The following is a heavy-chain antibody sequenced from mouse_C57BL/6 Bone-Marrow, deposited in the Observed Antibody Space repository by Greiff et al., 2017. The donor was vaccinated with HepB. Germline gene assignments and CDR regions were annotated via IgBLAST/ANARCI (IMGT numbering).Heavy chain of an antibody. J-gene: IGHJ2*01. V-gene: IGHV1-85*01. CDR2: IYPRDGST. CDR1: GYTFTSYD. D-gene: IGHD2-1*01. Sequence: VQGVESGPELVKPGASVKLSCKASGYTFTSYDINWVKQRPGQGLEWIGWIYPRDGSTKYNEKFKGKATLTVDTSSSTAYMELHSLTSEDSAVYFCARRGAPYGNYEGYWGQGTTLTVSS. CDR3: ARRGAPYGNYEGY.